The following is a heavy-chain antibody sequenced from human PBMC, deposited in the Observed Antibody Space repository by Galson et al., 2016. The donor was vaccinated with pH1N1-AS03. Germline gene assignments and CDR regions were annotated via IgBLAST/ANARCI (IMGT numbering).Heavy chain of an antibody. CDR1: GYTFTSYY. J-gene: IGHJ6*02. CDR2: INPSDGNT. CDR3: ARVSDGLTGYYYAMDV. Sequence: SGYTFTSYYIHWVRQAPGQGREWMGIINPSDGNTNYAQRFQGRVTMTWDTSTSTVYMELSSLRSDDTAVYYCARVSDGLTGYYYAMDVWGQGTTVTVSS. V-gene: IGHV1-46*01. D-gene: IGHD4/OR15-4a*01.